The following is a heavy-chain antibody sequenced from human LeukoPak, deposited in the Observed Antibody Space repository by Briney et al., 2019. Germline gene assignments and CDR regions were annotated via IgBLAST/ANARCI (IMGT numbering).Heavy chain of an antibody. CDR3: AKGLGYCSGDTCYYYFDN. J-gene: IGHJ4*02. CDR2: IRSSGGTT. V-gene: IGHV3-23*01. Sequence: PGGSLRLSCAASGFPFSSYAMTWVRQAPGKGLEWVSTIRSSGGTTYYADSMKGRFTISRDNSKNTLYLQMNSLRAEDTAVYYCAKGLGYCSGDTCYYYFDNWGQGTLVTVSS. CDR1: GFPFSSYA. D-gene: IGHD2-15*01.